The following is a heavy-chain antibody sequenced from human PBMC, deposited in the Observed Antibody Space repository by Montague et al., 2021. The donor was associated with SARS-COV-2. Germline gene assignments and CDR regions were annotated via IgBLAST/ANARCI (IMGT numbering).Heavy chain of an antibody. J-gene: IGHJ3*02. D-gene: IGHD4-23*01. CDR1: GGSISSRSYS. Sequence: SETLSLTCTVSGGSISSRSYSWGRIRQPPGKGLEWIGSIYYSGSTYYNPSLKSRVTISVDTSKNQFSLKLSSVTAADTAVYYCARLRGDYGGTYDTFDIWGQGTMVTVSS. V-gene: IGHV4-39*01. CDR2: IYYSGST. CDR3: ARLRGDYGGTYDTFDI.